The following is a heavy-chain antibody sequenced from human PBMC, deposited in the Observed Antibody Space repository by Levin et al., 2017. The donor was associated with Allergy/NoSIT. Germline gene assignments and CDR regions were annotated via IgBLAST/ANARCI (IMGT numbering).Heavy chain of an antibody. J-gene: IGHJ5*02. D-gene: IGHD1-20*01. CDR1: GLTVSSSY. V-gene: IGHV3-53*01. CDR2: IFENGYA. CDR3: ARDSKTGNNWTRFAP. Sequence: PGGSLRLSCAASGLTVSSSYISWVRQAPGKGLEWVSVIFENGYANYADSVRGRFTISRDTSSNTVYLQMNSLRADDTAVYYCARDSKTGNNWTRFAPWGHGTLVTVSS.